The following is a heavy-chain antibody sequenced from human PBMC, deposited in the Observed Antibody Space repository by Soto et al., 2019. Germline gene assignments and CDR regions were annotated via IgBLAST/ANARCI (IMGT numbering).Heavy chain of an antibody. CDR2: VYHTGRI. CDR1: GGSIKTDNW. J-gene: IGHJ4*02. V-gene: IGHV4-4*02. Sequence: QVHLKESGPGLVKPSGTLSLSCAVSGGSIKTDNWWSWVRQSPGKGLEWIGEVYHTGRINYNPSLQGRVSISIHTSENQFYLHLTSVTAADTGVYFCARNHYHSVSESLGSVSGFDSWGQGTLVTVSS. D-gene: IGHD3-3*01. CDR3: ARNHYHSVSESLGSVSGFDS.